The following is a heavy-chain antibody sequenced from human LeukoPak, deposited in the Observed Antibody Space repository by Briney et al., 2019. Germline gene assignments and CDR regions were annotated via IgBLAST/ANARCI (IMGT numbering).Heavy chain of an antibody. Sequence: GGSLRLSCAASGFTFSSYSMNWVRQAPGKGLEWVSYISSSSRTIYYADSVKGRFTISRDNAKNSLYLQMNSLRAEDTAVYYCARVAPFVVVPAALDYWGQGTLVTVSS. CDR2: ISSSSRTI. CDR3: ARVAPFVVVPAALDY. J-gene: IGHJ4*02. CDR1: GFTFSSYS. V-gene: IGHV3-48*01. D-gene: IGHD2-2*01.